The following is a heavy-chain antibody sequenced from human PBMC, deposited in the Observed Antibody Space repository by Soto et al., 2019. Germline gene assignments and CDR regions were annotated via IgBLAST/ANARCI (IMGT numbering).Heavy chain of an antibody. CDR3: AKDRNSGSPPVTVAYCYGMDV. CDR2: ISYDGSNK. J-gene: IGHJ6*02. CDR1: GFTFSSYG. V-gene: IGHV3-30*18. D-gene: IGHD1-26*01. Sequence: LRLSCAASGFTFSSYGMHWVRQAPGKGLEWVAVISYDGSNKYYADSVKGRFTISRDNSKNTLYLQMNSLRAEDTAVYYCAKDRNSGSPPVTVAYCYGMDVWGQGTTVTVSS.